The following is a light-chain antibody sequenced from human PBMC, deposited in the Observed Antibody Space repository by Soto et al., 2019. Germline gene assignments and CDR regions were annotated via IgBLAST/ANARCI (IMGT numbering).Light chain of an antibody. CDR1: SSDVGSYNR. V-gene: IGLV2-18*02. CDR2: EVS. J-gene: IGLJ1*01. Sequence: QLVLTQPPSVSGSPGQSVTISCTGASSDVGSYNRVSWYQQFPATAPKLLIYEVSNRPSGVPDRFSGSKSGNTASLTISGLQAEDEADYYCSSYTSSSTYVFGTGTKVTVL. CDR3: SSYTSSSTYV.